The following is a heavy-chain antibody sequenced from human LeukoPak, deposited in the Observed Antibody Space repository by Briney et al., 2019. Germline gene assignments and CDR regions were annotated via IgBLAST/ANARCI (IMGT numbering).Heavy chain of an antibody. V-gene: IGHV3-48*01. CDR1: GLAFSSYS. CDR2: ISSGDTTI. CDR3: AREGSLPTRSDY. J-gene: IGHJ4*02. D-gene: IGHD1-14*01. Sequence: GRSLRLSCVASGLAFSSYSMHWVRQAPGKGLEWVSYISSGDTTISYADSVKGRFTISRGSAKNSLYLQMNSLTAEDTAVYYCAREGSLPTRSDYWGQGTLVTVSS.